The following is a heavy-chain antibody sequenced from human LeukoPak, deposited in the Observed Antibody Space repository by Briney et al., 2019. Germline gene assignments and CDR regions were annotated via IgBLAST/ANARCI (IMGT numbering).Heavy chain of an antibody. J-gene: IGHJ4*02. Sequence: GESLKISCKGSGSRFSSYWIGWVRQMPGKGPEWMVIIYPGDSDIKYSPSFEGQVTISADKSNSTAYLQWSSLKASDTAMYYCAVRSSSGGYYFDYWGQGTLVTVSS. CDR3: AVRSSSGGYYFDY. V-gene: IGHV5-51*01. D-gene: IGHD3-10*01. CDR2: IYPGDSDI. CDR1: GSRFSSYW.